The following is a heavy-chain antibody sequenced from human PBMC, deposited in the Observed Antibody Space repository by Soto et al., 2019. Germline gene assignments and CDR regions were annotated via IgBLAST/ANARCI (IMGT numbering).Heavy chain of an antibody. Sequence: QVQLQESGPGPVKPSQTLSLTCTVSGGSISSGGYYWSWIRQHPGKGLEWIGYIYYSGSTYYNPSLKSRVTISVDTSNNQFSLKLSSVTAADTAVYYCARGYCSGGSCLGLDWFDPWGQGTLVTVSS. CDR2: IYYSGST. CDR3: ARGYCSGGSCLGLDWFDP. V-gene: IGHV4-31*03. J-gene: IGHJ5*02. CDR1: GGSISSGGYY. D-gene: IGHD2-15*01.